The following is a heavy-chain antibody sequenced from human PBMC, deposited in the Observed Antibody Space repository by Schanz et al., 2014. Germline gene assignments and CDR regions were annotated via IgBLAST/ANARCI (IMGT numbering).Heavy chain of an antibody. CDR3: ASSRTRYCSSTSCVPGAFDF. D-gene: IGHD2-2*01. CDR2: ISARGEVS. V-gene: IGHV3-23*04. CDR1: GFNFYTSA. J-gene: IGHJ3*01. Sequence: EVRLVESGGGLVQPGGSLRLSCVASGFNFYTSAMTWVRQAPGKGLEWVSVISARGEVSKYSDSVKGRFIVSRDNGKKSLYLQMNSLRAEDTAVYYCASSRTRYCSSTSCVPGAFDFWGQGTLVTVSS.